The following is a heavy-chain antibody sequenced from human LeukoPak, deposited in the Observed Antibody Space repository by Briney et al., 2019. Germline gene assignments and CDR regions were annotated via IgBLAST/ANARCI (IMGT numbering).Heavy chain of an antibody. J-gene: IGHJ5*02. D-gene: IGHD1-1*01. V-gene: IGHV4-59*01. CDR3: ARDRSGQLAAGWFDP. CDR2: IYYSGST. CDR1: GGSISSYY. Sequence: SETLSLTCTVSGGSISSYYWSWIRQPPGKGLEWIGYIYYSGSTNYNPSLKSRVTISVDTSKNQFSLKLTSVTAADTAVYYCARDRSGQLAAGWFDPWGQGTLVTVSS.